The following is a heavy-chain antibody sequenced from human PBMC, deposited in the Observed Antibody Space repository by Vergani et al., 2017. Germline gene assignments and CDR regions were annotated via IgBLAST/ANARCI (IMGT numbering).Heavy chain of an antibody. CDR2: IKSDGSIT. J-gene: IGHJ4*02. CDR3: ARGGITMVRGPLDY. D-gene: IGHD3-10*01. V-gene: IGHV3-74*03. CDR1: GFSFNSYW. Sequence: DVHLAESGGGFFQPGGSLRLSCSASGFSFNSYWMHWVRQVPGKGLLWVSRIKSDGSITAYADSVKGRFTISRDNAQNTLYLQMNSLRAEDTAVYYCARGGITMVRGPLDYWGQGTLVTVSS.